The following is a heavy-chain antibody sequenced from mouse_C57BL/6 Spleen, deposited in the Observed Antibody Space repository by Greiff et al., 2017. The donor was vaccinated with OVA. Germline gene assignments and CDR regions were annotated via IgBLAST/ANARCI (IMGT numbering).Heavy chain of an antibody. J-gene: IGHJ3*01. Sequence: VQLQQPGAELVMPGASVKLSCKASGYTFTSYWMHWVKQRPGQGLEWIGEIDPSDSYTNYNQKFKGKSTLTVDKSSSTAYMQLSSLTSEDSAVYYCARDNSWFAYWGQGTLVTVSA. V-gene: IGHV1-69*01. D-gene: IGHD4-1*02. CDR2: IDPSDSYT. CDR1: GYTFTSYW. CDR3: ARDNSWFAY.